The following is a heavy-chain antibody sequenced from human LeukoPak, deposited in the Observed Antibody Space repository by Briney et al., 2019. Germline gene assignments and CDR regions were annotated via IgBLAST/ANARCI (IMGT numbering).Heavy chain of an antibody. CDR3: ARVRIEYRSPYFDY. CDR2: ISDSGST. D-gene: IGHD3-16*02. J-gene: IGHJ4*02. Sequence: SETLSLTCTVSGGPISSYYWSWIRQPPGKGLEWIAYISDSGSTKYNPSLESRVTMSADASMTHFSLRLSSVTAADSAVYYCARVRIEYRSPYFDYWGQGTLVTVSS. CDR1: GGPISSYY. V-gene: IGHV4-59*01.